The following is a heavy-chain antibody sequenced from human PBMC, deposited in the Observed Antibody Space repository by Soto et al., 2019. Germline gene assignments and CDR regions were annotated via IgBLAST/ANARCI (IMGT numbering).Heavy chain of an antibody. J-gene: IGHJ4*02. CDR1: GFIFSSYA. Sequence: EVQLLESGGGLVQPGGSLRLSCAASGFIFSSYAMNWVRQAPGKGLDWVSGISGRGDTIHYADSVKGRFTISRDNAQNTLYLQMNSLRAEDTAVYYCAKHRYCSGECSKGFANWGQGTLVIVSS. V-gene: IGHV3-23*01. CDR3: AKHRYCSGECSKGFAN. D-gene: IGHD2-15*01. CDR2: ISGRGDTI.